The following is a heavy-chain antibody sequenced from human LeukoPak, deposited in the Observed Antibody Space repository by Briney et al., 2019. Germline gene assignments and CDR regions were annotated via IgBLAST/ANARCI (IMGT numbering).Heavy chain of an antibody. Sequence: GSLRLSCAASGFTFSSYEMNWVRQAPGKGLEWVSYISSSGSTIYYADSVKGRFTISRDNAKNSLYLQMSSLRAEDTAVYYCAGTSIGAAAGSRDFQHWGQGTLVTVSS. J-gene: IGHJ1*01. D-gene: IGHD6-13*01. CDR2: ISSSGSTI. CDR1: GFTFSSYE. V-gene: IGHV3-48*03. CDR3: AGTSIGAAAGSRDFQH.